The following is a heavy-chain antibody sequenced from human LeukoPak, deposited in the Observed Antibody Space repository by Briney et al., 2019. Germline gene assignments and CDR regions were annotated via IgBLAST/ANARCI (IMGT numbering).Heavy chain of an antibody. CDR2: ISGSGGST. D-gene: IGHD3-16*02. CDR3: AKSQLSYMDV. Sequence: GRSLRLSCAASGSTFSSYAMSWVRQAPGKGLEWVSHISGSGGSTYHADSVKGRFTISRDNSKNTLYLQMNSLRAEDTAVYYCAKSQLSYMDVWGKGTTVTVSS. V-gene: IGHV3-23*01. CDR1: GSTFSSYA. J-gene: IGHJ6*03.